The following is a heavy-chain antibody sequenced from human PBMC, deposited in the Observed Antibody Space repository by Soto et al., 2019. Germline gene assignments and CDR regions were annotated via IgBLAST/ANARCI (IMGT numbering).Heavy chain of an antibody. CDR1: GLTFSSYW. Sequence: GGSLRLSCAASGLTFSSYWMHWVRQAPGKGLVWVSRINSDGSSTSYADSVKGRFTISRDNAKNTLYLQMNSLRAEDTAMYYCARPKTIGAAAGKGWFDPWGQGTLVTVSS. CDR3: ARPKTIGAAAGKGWFDP. V-gene: IGHV3-74*01. CDR2: INSDGSST. D-gene: IGHD6-13*01. J-gene: IGHJ5*02.